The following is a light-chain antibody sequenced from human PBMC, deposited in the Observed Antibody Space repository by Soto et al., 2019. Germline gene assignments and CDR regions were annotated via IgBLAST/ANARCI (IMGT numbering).Light chain of an antibody. CDR3: QQYNSYPWT. CDR2: KAS. V-gene: IGKV1-5*03. Sequence: DIQMTQSPSTLSASVGDRVTITCRASQSISSWLAWYQQKPGKAPKLLIYKASSLESGVPSRFSGSGSGTEFPLTISSLQPDDFAPYYCQQYNSYPWTFCQGTKVEIK. CDR1: QSISSW. J-gene: IGKJ1*01.